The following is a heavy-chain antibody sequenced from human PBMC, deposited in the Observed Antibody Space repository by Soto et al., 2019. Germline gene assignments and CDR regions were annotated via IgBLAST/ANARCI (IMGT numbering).Heavy chain of an antibody. CDR3: ARDHHSSSWYPRRDAFDS. J-gene: IGHJ3*02. CDR2: IIPIFGTA. Sequence: GASVKVSCKASGGTFSSYAISWVGQAPGQGLEWMGGIIPIFGTANYAQKFQGRVTITADESTSTAYMELSSLRSEDTAVYYCARDHHSSSWYPRRDAFDSWGQGTMVTVXS. D-gene: IGHD6-13*01. CDR1: GGTFSSYA. V-gene: IGHV1-69*13.